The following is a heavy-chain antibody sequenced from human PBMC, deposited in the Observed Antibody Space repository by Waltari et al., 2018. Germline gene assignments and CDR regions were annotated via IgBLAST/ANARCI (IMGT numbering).Heavy chain of an antibody. CDR3: ARMPGVPIPRDTWYFDL. Sequence: QLQLQESGPGLVKPSETLSLTCTVSGGSFRSRNYYWGWIRQPPGKGLEWIGSIYYTGSTYYNPSLKSRVTISVDTSQNQFSLNLNSVTAADTAEYFCARMPGVPIPRDTWYFDLWGRGTLVTVSS. CDR2: IYYTGST. D-gene: IGHD2-2*01. V-gene: IGHV4-39*07. J-gene: IGHJ2*01. CDR1: GGSFRSRNYY.